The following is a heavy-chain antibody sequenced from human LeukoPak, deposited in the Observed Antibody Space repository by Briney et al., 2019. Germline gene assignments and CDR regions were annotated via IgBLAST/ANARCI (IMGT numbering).Heavy chain of an antibody. D-gene: IGHD3-22*01. CDR1: GFTFSSYV. V-gene: IGHV3-33*01. Sequence: GGSLTLSCAASGFTFSSYVIHWVRQAPGKGLEWVAVIWYDGSNRYFADSVKGRLSISRDNSKNTVYLHMNSLRAEDTAVYYCARDLDGSGYYYVGDAFDFWGQGTRVIVSS. CDR2: IWYDGSNR. CDR3: ARDLDGSGYYYVGDAFDF. J-gene: IGHJ3*01.